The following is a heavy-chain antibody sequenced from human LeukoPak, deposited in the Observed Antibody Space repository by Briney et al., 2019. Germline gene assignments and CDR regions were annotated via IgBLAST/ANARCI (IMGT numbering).Heavy chain of an antibody. V-gene: IGHV1-2*02. CDR2: INPNSGGT. J-gene: IGHJ4*02. D-gene: IGHD5-18*01. Sequence: PAASVKVSCKASGYTFTGYYMHWVRQAPGQGLEWMGWINPNSGGTNYAQKFQGRVTMTTDTSTSTAYMELRSLRSDDTAVYYCARELGASTAMGLFDYWGQGTLVTVSS. CDR3: ARELGASTAMGLFDY. CDR1: GYTFTGYY.